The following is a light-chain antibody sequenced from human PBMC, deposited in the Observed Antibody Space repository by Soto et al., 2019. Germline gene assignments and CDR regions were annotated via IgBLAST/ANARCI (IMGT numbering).Light chain of an antibody. Sequence: QSALTQPASVSGSPGQTITISCTGTSSDVGSYHLVSWYEHHPGKAPKLMIYEGSKRPSGVSNRFSGSKSGYTASLTISGLQAEDEADYYCCSYAGSSTYVFGTGTKVTVL. CDR3: CSYAGSSTYV. CDR1: SSDVGSYHL. J-gene: IGLJ1*01. CDR2: EGS. V-gene: IGLV2-23*01.